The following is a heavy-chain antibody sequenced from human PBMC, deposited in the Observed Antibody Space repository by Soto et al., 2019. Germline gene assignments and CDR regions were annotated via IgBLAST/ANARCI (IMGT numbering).Heavy chain of an antibody. J-gene: IGHJ4*02. Sequence: QVKLVQSGAEVKKPGASVKVSCKASGYTFTSYDINWVRQATGQGLEWMGWMNPNSGNTGYAQKFQGRVTMTRHTSISTAYMELSSLRSEDTAVYYCARGITIFGVVPGWGQGTLVTVSS. D-gene: IGHD3-3*01. V-gene: IGHV1-8*01. CDR2: MNPNSGNT. CDR1: GYTFTSYD. CDR3: ARGITIFGVVPG.